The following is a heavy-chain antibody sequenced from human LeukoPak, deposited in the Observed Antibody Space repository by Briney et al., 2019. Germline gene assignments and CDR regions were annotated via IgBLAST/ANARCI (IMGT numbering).Heavy chain of an antibody. Sequence: ASVKVSCKASGYTFTSYYMHWVRQAPGQGLEWMGIINPSGGSTSYAQKFQGRVTMTRETSTSTVYMELSSLRSEDTAVYYCARDRRYYYDSGGYYPALWGQGTLVTVSS. CDR3: ARDRRYYYDSGGYYPAL. J-gene: IGHJ4*02. CDR2: INPSGGST. V-gene: IGHV1-46*01. CDR1: GYTFTSYY. D-gene: IGHD3-22*01.